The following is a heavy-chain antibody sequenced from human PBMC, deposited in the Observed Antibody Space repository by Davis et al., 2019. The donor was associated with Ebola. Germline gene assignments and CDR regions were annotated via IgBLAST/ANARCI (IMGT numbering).Heavy chain of an antibody. V-gene: IGHV3-30*18. CDR1: GFTFSSYG. CDR2: ISYDGSNK. CDR3: AKGNNWNSPFDY. Sequence: GESLKISCAASGFTFSSYGMHWARQAPGKGLEWVAVISYDGSNKYYADSVKGRFTISRDNSKNTLYLQMNSLRAEDTAVYYCAKGNNWNSPFDYWGQGTLVTVSS. J-gene: IGHJ4*02. D-gene: IGHD1-20*01.